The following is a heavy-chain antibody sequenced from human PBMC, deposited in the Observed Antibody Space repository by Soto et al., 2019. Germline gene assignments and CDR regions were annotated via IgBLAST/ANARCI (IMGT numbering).Heavy chain of an antibody. D-gene: IGHD2-21*02. CDR2: INPNSGGT. V-gene: IGHV1-2*04. J-gene: IGHJ6*02. CDR3: ARDFMACGGDCDRGDYYYYGMDV. Sequence: GASVKVSCKASGYTFTGYYMHWVRQAPGQGLEWMGWINPNSGGTNYAQKFQGWVTMTRDTSISTAYMELSRLRSDDTAVYYCARDFMACGGDCDRGDYYYYGMDVWGQGTTVTVSS. CDR1: GYTFTGYY.